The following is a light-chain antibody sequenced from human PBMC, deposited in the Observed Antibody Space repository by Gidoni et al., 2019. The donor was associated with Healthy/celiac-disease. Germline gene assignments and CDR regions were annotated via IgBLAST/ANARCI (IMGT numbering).Light chain of an antibody. J-gene: IGLJ3*02. CDR3: GTWDSSLSVWV. V-gene: IGLV1-51*01. CDR2: DNN. Sequence: QSVFTQPPSVSAAPGHKVTISCSGSSSNIGNNYVSWYQQLTGTAPKLLIYDNNKRPSGIPDRFSGSKSGTSATLGITGLQTGDEADYYCGTWDSSLSVWVFGGGTKLTVL. CDR1: SSNIGNNY.